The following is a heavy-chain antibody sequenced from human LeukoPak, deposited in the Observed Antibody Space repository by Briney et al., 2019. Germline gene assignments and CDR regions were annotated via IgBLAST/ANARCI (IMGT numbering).Heavy chain of an antibody. CDR3: ARPISGSYSFYFDY. D-gene: IGHD1-26*01. V-gene: IGHV4-59*08. Sequence: PSETLSLTCTVSGGSISSYYWSWIRQPPGKGLEWIGYIYYSGSTNYNPSLKSRVTISVDTSKNQFSLKLSSVTAADTAVYYCARPISGSYSFYFDYWGQGTLVTVSS. CDR1: GGSISSYY. J-gene: IGHJ4*02. CDR2: IYYSGST.